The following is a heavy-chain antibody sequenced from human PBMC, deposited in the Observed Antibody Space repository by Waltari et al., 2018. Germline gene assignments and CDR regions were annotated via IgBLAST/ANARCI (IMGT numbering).Heavy chain of an antibody. J-gene: IGHJ5*02. D-gene: IGHD1-1*01. V-gene: IGHV4-59*01. CDR1: GVSISSSY. CDR3: ARGWRNPLPFDP. CDR2: IYYSGST. Sequence: QVQLQESGPGLVKPSETLSLPCTVSGVSISSSYWSWIRQPPGKGLEWIGYIYYSGSTNYNPSLKSRVTISVDTSKNQFSLKLSSVTAADTAVYYCARGWRNPLPFDPWGQGTLVTVSS.